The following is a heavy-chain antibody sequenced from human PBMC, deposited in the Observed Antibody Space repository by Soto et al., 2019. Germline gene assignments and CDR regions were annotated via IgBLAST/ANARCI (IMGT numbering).Heavy chain of an antibody. CDR2: IYYSGST. CDR1: GGSFSGYY. J-gene: IGHJ4*02. D-gene: IGHD3-22*01. CDR3: ARREPYDSSGSHFDY. Sequence: SETLSLTCAVYGGSFSGYYWSWIRQPPGKGLEWIGSIYYSGSTYYNPSLKSRVTISVDTSKNQFSLKLSSVTAADTAVYYCARREPYDSSGSHFDYWGQGTLVTVSS. V-gene: IGHV4-34*01.